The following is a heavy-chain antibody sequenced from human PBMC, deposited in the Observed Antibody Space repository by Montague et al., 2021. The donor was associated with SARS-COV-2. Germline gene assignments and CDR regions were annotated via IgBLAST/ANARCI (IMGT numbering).Heavy chain of an antibody. D-gene: IGHD3-10*01. CDR3: ARTYYYGSGSYYTYYFDY. Sequence: PALVKPTQTLTLTCTSSGFSLSTSGICVSWIRQPPGKALEWLALIDWDDDKYYSTSLKTRLTISKDTSKNQVVLTMTNMDPVDTATYYCARTYYYGSGSYYTYYFDYWGQGTLVTVSS. J-gene: IGHJ4*02. V-gene: IGHV2-70*01. CDR2: IDWDDDK. CDR1: GFSLSTSGIC.